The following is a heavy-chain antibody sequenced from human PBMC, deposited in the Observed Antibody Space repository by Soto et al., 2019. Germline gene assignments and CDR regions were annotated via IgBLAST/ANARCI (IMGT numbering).Heavy chain of an antibody. CDR2: ISGSRNDGST. D-gene: IGHD4-17*01. J-gene: IGHJ4*02. CDR3: VKDPTDYGEHY. V-gene: IGHV3-23*01. CDR1: GFSLSNYS. Sequence: RGLSCAASGFSLSNYSMNWVRQAPGKGLELVSFISGSRNDGSTKYVDSVEGRFTISRDNPKNTLYLQMSSLRAEDTAVYYCVKDPTDYGEHYWGQGPLVTVYS.